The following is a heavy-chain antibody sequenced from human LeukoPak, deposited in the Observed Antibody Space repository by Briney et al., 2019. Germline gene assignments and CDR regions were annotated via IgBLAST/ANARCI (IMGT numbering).Heavy chain of an antibody. CDR1: GFTFSSYW. V-gene: IGHV3-74*01. J-gene: IGHJ4*02. CDR3: AKDVGERYYFDY. CDR2: INSDGSST. Sequence: GGSLRLSCAASGFTFSSYWMHWVRQAPGKGLVWVSRINSDGSSTSYADSVKGRFTISRDNAKNTLYLQMNSLRAEDTAVYYCAKDVGERYYFDYWGQGTLVTVSS.